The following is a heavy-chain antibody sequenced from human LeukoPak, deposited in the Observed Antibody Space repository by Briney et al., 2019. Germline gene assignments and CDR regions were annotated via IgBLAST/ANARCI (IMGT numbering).Heavy chain of an antibody. Sequence: GGSLRLSCAASGFTFSSYSRNWVRQAPGKGLEWVSSISSSSSYIYYADSVKGRFTIPRDNAKNSLYLQMNSLRAEDTAVYYCARRGIAVGHYYYYYMDVWGKEPTLPVPS. V-gene: IGHV3-21*01. CDR2: ISSSSSYI. CDR3: ARRGIAVGHYYYYYMDV. D-gene: IGHD6-19*01. CDR1: GFTFSSYS. J-gene: IGHJ6*03.